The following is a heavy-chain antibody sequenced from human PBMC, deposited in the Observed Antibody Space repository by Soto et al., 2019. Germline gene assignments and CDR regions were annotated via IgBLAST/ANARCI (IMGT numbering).Heavy chain of an antibody. CDR2: FIPILGIA. CDR1: GGTFSSYT. CDR3: ARVYSSGYDY. Sequence: QVQLVQSGAEVKKPGSSVKVSCKASGGTFSSYTISWVRQAPGQGLEWMGRFIPILGIANYAQKFQGRVTITADKSTSTAYMELSSLRSEDTAVYYCARVYSSGYDYWGQGTLVTVSS. J-gene: IGHJ4*02. V-gene: IGHV1-69*02. D-gene: IGHD6-19*01.